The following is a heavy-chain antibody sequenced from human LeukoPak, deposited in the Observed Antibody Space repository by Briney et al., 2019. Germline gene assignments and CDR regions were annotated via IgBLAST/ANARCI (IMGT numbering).Heavy chain of an antibody. Sequence: PSETLSLTCTVSGGSISSYYWSWIRQPPGKGLEWIGYIYYSGSTNYNPSLKSRVTISVDTSKIQFSLKLSSVTAADTAVYYCARLSPDYYDSSGYFVDYWGQGTLVTVSS. CDR3: ARLSPDYYDSSGYFVDY. V-gene: IGHV4-59*01. J-gene: IGHJ4*02. CDR1: GGSISSYY. CDR2: IYYSGST. D-gene: IGHD3-22*01.